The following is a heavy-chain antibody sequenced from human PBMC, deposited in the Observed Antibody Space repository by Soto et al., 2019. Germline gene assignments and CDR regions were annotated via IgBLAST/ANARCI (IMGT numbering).Heavy chain of an antibody. V-gene: IGHV5-10-1*01. Sequence: LKISCKGSGYSFTSYWISWVRQMPGKGLEWMGRIDPSDSYTNYSPSFQGHVTISVDKSITTAYLQWSSLKASDTAMYYCARLSYYNYGMDVWGQGTTVTVSS. J-gene: IGHJ6*02. CDR1: GYSFTSYW. CDR3: ARLSYYNYGMDV. CDR2: IDPSDSYT.